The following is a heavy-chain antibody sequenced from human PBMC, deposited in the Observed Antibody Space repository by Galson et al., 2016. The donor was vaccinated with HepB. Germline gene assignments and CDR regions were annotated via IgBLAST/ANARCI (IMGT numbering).Heavy chain of an antibody. J-gene: IGHJ6*02. CDR1: GYNFATYW. Sequence: QSGAEVKKPGESLKISCKGSGYNFATYWIGWVRQMPGKGLEWMAIMHVADSHTKYSPSFQGQVSISADKSISTAYMRWSSLQASDTAIYYCAGAVNGDLRWGVWGQGTTVTVSS. CDR2: MHVADSHT. D-gene: IGHD4-17*01. CDR3: AGAVNGDLRWGV. V-gene: IGHV5-51*01.